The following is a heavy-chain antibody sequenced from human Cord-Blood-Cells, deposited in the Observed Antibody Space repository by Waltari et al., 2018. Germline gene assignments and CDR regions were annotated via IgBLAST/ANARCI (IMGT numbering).Heavy chain of an antibody. CDR3: ATQYSGSYYYYYGMDV. CDR2: FDPEDGET. Sequence: QVQLVQSGAEVKKPGASVKVSCKVSGYTLTELSMHWVRQAPGQGLEWMGGFDPEDGETIYAQKFQGRVTMTEDTSTDAAYMELSSLRSEDTAVYYCATQYSGSYYYYYGMDVWGQGTTVTVSS. D-gene: IGHD1-26*01. V-gene: IGHV1-24*01. J-gene: IGHJ6*02. CDR1: GYTLTELS.